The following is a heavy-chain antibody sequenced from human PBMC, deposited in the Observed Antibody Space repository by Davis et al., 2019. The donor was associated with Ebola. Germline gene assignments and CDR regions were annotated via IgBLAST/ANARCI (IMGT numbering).Heavy chain of an antibody. J-gene: IGHJ5*02. CDR1: GFTFSSYS. V-gene: IGHV3-48*02. Sequence: GESLKISCAASGFTFSSYSMNWVRQAPGKGLEWVSYISSSSSTIYYTDSVKGRFTISRDNAKNSLYLQMNSLRDDDTAVYYCATVRLGNWFDPWGQGTLVTVSS. CDR3: ATVRLGNWFDP. D-gene: IGHD6-19*01. CDR2: ISSSSSTI.